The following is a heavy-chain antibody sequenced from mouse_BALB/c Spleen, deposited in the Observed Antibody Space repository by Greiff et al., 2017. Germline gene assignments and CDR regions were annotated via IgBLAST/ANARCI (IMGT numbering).Heavy chain of an antibody. CDR2: IYPGDGDT. CDR1: GYAFRSYW. V-gene: IGHV1-80*01. J-gene: IGHJ2*01. D-gene: IGHD2-1*01. CDR3: ARSGNYGLDD. Sequence: VQLQQSGAALVRPGSSVKISCKASGYAFRSYWMNWVKQRPGQGLEWIGQIYPGDGDTNYNGKFKGKATLTADKFSSTAYMQLSSLTSEDSAVYFCARSGNYGLDDWGEGTTLTVSS.